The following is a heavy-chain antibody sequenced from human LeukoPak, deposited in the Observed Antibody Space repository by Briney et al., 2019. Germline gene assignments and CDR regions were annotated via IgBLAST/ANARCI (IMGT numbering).Heavy chain of an antibody. Sequence: SAYNGNTNYAQKVQGRVTMNTDTSTSTDYMELRRLRDDDTAVYYCARDLITMFRGVNSDYWGQGTLVTVSS. CDR3: ARDLITMFRGVNSDY. V-gene: IGHV1-18*01. CDR2: SAYNGNT. J-gene: IGHJ4*02. D-gene: IGHD3-10*01.